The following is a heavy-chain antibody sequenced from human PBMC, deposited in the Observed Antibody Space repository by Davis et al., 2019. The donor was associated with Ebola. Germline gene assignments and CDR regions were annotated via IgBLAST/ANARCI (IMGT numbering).Heavy chain of an antibody. V-gene: IGHV5-10-1*01. CDR1: GYSFTSYW. D-gene: IGHD3-16*01. CDR3: ARRHRGITFGGIYYYYYMDV. Sequence: PGGSLRLSCEGSGYSFTSYWISWVRQMPGKGLEWMGMIDPSDSYTKYSPSFQGHLTMSADKSISTAYLQWSSLKASDTGMYYCARRHRGITFGGIYYYYYMDVWGKGTTVTVSS. CDR2: IDPSDSYT. J-gene: IGHJ6*03.